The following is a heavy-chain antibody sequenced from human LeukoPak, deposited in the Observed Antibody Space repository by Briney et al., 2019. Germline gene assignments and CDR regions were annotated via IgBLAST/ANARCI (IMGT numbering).Heavy chain of an antibody. V-gene: IGHV1-46*01. Sequence: ASVKVSCKASGYTFTNYYLHWMRQAPGQGLARMGIINPSGDTTRYVEKFHGRVTMTRDTSASTVYMELSSLRYEDTAVYYCARGGYSESFYNPRSYGMDVWGQGTTVIVSS. J-gene: IGHJ6*02. CDR2: INPSGDTT. CDR1: GYTFTNYY. CDR3: ARGGYSESFYNPRSYGMDV. D-gene: IGHD3-10*01.